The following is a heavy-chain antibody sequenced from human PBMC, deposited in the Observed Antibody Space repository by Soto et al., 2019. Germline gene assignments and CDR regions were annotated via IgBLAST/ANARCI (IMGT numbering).Heavy chain of an antibody. D-gene: IGHD5-18*01. V-gene: IGHV3-15*01. Sequence: GGSLKLSCAASGFPFSVAWMNWVRPAPGKGLEWVGRIKSKTAGGTTDYAAPVKGRFTILRDDSKNTLYLQMDSLIIEDTAVYFCSHGYGQYFNSWGQGTLVTVSS. J-gene: IGHJ4*02. CDR2: IKSKTAGGTT. CDR1: GFPFSVAW. CDR3: SHGYGQYFNS.